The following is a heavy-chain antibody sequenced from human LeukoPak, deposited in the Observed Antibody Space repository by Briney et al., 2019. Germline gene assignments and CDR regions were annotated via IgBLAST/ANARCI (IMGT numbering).Heavy chain of an antibody. CDR1: GYTFTGYY. D-gene: IGHD3-10*01. Sequence: ASVEVSCKASGYTFTGYYMHWVRQAPGQGLEWMGWINPNSGGTNYAQRFQGRVTMTRDTSISTAYMELSRLRSDDTAVYYCARGMMVRGPTDYWGQGTLVTVSS. J-gene: IGHJ4*02. CDR2: INPNSGGT. CDR3: ARGMMVRGPTDY. V-gene: IGHV1-2*02.